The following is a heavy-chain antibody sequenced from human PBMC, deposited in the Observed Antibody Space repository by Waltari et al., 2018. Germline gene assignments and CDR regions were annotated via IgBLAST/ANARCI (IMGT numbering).Heavy chain of an antibody. CDR3: ARGRRVVVPAALGNAFDI. CDR1: GGSISSGGYY. V-gene: IGHV4-31*03. CDR2: IDHSGST. J-gene: IGHJ3*02. Sequence: QVQLQESGPGLVKPSQTLSLTCTVSGGSISSGGYYWSWIRQHPGKGLEWIGYIDHSGSTYDNPALKSRVTRSVDRSKNQFSLKLSSVTAADTAVYYWARGRRVVVPAALGNAFDIWGQGTMVTVSS. D-gene: IGHD2-2*01.